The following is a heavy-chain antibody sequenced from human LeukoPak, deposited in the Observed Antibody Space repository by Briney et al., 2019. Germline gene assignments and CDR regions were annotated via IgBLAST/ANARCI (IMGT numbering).Heavy chain of an antibody. Sequence: PSETLSLTCIVSGGSILTYSWNWIRQSPGKGLQWIAYIPHTGTTSYRSSLKSRVTISVDSSKNQLSLKLSSVTAADTAVYYCARASYCSSTSCDEGGYYFDYWGQGTLVTVSS. CDR2: IPHTGTT. J-gene: IGHJ4*02. CDR3: ARASYCSSTSCDEGGYYFDY. V-gene: IGHV4-59*01. D-gene: IGHD2-2*01. CDR1: GGSILTYS.